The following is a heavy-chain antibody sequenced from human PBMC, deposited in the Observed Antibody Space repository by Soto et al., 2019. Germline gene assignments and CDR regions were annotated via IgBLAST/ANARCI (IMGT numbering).Heavy chain of an antibody. Sequence: PGESLKISCKGSGYSFTSYWIGWVRQMPGKGLEWMGIIYPGDSDTRYSPSFQGQVTISADKSISTAYMELSRLRSDDTAVYYCARDSPGLGPHCSSTSCYSLAFDIWGQGTMVTVSS. CDR1: GYSFTSYW. CDR2: IYPGDSDT. V-gene: IGHV5-51*01. D-gene: IGHD2-2*01. CDR3: ARDSPGLGPHCSSTSCYSLAFDI. J-gene: IGHJ3*02.